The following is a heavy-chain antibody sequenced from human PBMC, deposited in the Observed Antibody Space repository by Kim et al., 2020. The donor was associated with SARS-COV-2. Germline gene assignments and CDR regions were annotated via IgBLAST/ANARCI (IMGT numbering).Heavy chain of an antibody. V-gene: IGHV1-46*01. CDR3: ARDRVVYARKECWFDP. J-gene: IGHJ5*02. Sequence: ASVKVSCKASGYTFTSYYMHWVRQAPGQGLEWMGIINPSGGSTSYAQKFQGRVTMTWDTSTSTVYMELSSLRSEDTAVYYCARDRVVYARKECWFDPWGQGTLVTVSS. CDR1: GYTFTSYY. CDR2: INPSGGST. D-gene: IGHD2-8*02.